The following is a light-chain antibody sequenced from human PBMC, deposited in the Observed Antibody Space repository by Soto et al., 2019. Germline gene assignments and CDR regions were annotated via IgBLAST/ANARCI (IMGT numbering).Light chain of an antibody. CDR1: QSGYDGY. V-gene: IGKV3-20*01. J-gene: IGKJ1*01. CDR3: QHYGRPQWT. CDR2: GVF. Sequence: EIVLTQSPDTLSLSPGERATLSCRASQSGYDGYLAWYQQRPGQPPRLLIYGVFTRANGIPDRFSGSGSGTDFTLTINKLEPEDSAVYYCQHYGRPQWTFCQGTKVEIK.